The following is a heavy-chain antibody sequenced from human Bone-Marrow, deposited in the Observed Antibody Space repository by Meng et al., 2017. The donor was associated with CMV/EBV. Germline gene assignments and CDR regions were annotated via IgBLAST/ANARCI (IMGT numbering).Heavy chain of an antibody. V-gene: IGHV1-69*05. Sequence: KASGGNCSSYASSRVRQAHGKGGEWMGGIKPRFSTEDYAQKCQGRVTITTDETTSTAYMELSSLRSEDTAVYYCERGGRGKNWFDPWGQGTLVTVSS. CDR3: ERGGRGKNWFDP. CDR2: IKPRFSTE. J-gene: IGHJ5*02. D-gene: IGHD5-24*01. CDR1: GGNCSSYA.